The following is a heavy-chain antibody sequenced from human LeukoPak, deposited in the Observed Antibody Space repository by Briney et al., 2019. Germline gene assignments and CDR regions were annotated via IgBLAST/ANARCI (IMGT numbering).Heavy chain of an antibody. CDR3: AREDDFWIGDSQYHYYMDV. Sequence: GGSLRLSCVASGFTFRNYGLTWVRQAPGKGLEWVANIKSDGTEASYVDSVKGRFTISRDTGKKSPHLHMSSLRVEDTAVYYCAREDDFWIGDSQYHYYMDVWGKGTTVIVSS. CDR1: GFTFRNYG. J-gene: IGHJ6*03. V-gene: IGHV3-7*01. D-gene: IGHD3-3*01. CDR2: IKSDGTEA.